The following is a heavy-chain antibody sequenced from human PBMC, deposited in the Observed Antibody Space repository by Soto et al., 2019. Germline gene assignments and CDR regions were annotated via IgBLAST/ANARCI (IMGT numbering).Heavy chain of an antibody. J-gene: IGHJ4*02. Sequence: GASVKVSCTDSGYTFSSYDIHWVRQATGQGLEWMGWMNPNSGNTGYAQKFQGRVTMTRNTSISTAYMELSSLRSEDTAVYYCARHKEGNIAARPIDYWGQGTLVTVSS. CDR1: GYTFSSYD. CDR3: ARHKEGNIAARPIDY. V-gene: IGHV1-8*01. D-gene: IGHD6-6*01. CDR2: MNPNSGNT.